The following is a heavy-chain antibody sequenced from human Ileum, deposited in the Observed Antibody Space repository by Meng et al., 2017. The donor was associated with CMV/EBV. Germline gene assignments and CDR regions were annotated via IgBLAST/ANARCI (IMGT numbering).Heavy chain of an antibody. V-gene: IGHV3-30-3*01. Sequence: GESLKISCAASGFTFSSYAMHWVRQAPGKGLEWVAVISYDGSNKYYADSVKGRFTISRDNSKNTLYLQMNSLRAEDTAVYYCASPIAVAGNYYGMDVWGHGTTVTVSS. CDR2: ISYDGSNK. CDR1: GFTFSSYA. CDR3: ASPIAVAGNYYGMDV. D-gene: IGHD6-19*01. J-gene: IGHJ6*02.